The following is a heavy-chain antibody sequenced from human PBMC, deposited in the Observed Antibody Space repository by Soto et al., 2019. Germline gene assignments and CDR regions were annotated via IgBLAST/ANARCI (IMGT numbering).Heavy chain of an antibody. CDR1: GGSISSSSYY. J-gene: IGHJ6*03. D-gene: IGHD1-1*01. CDR3: ARQGNWKYYYYYMDV. CDR2: IYYSGST. V-gene: IGHV4-39*01. Sequence: QLQLQESGPGLVKPSETLSLTCTVSGGSISSSSYYWGWIRQPPGKGLEWIGSIYYSGSTYYNPALKSRVTISVDTSKNQFSLKLSSVTAADTAVYYCARQGNWKYYYYYMDVWGKGTTVTVSS.